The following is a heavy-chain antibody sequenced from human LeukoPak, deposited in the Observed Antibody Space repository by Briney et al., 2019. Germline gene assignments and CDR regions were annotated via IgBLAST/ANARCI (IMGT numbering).Heavy chain of an antibody. Sequence: GGSLRLSCAASGFTFSSYAMSRVRQAPGKGLEWVSAISGSGGTTYYADSVKGRFNISRDNSKNTLYLQMNSLRAEDTAVYYCAKAHPCSGGSCYSPFDYWGQGTLVTVSS. CDR3: AKAHPCSGGSCYSPFDY. V-gene: IGHV3-23*01. CDR1: GFTFSSYA. CDR2: ISGSGGTT. D-gene: IGHD2-15*01. J-gene: IGHJ4*02.